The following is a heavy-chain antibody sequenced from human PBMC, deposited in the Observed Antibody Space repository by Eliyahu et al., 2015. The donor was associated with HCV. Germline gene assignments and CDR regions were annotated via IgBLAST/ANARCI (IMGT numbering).Heavy chain of an antibody. J-gene: IGHJ3*02. CDR1: GGSVSSGSHY. CDR2: TYDSGTT. V-gene: IGHV4-61*01. D-gene: IGHD2-15*01. CDR3: ARAEDCSGGSCYLGAFDI. Sequence: QVQLQESGPGLVKPSETLSLTCSVSGGSVSSGSHYWSWIRQPPGKGLEYIGYTYDSGTTNYNPSLTSRVTISVDTSENQFSLKLRSVTAADTAVYFCARAEDCSGGSCYLGAFDIWGQGTMVTVSS.